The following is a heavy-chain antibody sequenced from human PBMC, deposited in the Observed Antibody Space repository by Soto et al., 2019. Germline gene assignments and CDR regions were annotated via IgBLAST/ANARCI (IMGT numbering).Heavy chain of an antibody. J-gene: IGHJ6*02. Sequence: GASVKVSCKASGGTFSSYAISWVRQAPGQGLEWMGGIIPIFGTANYAQKFQGRVTITADESTSTAYMELSSLRSEDTAVCYCARGFGVATIGVVPEYIDYYYYGMDVWGQGTTVTVSS. CDR1: GGTFSSYA. D-gene: IGHD5-12*01. CDR3: ARGFGVATIGVVPEYIDYYYYGMDV. V-gene: IGHV1-69*13. CDR2: IIPIFGTA.